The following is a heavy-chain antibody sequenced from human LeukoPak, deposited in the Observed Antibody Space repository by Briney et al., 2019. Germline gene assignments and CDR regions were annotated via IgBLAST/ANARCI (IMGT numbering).Heavy chain of an antibody. J-gene: IGHJ4*02. V-gene: IGHV3-53*01. CDR3: ATKRGYSYGLDY. Sequence: QPSETLSLTCAVYGGSFSGYYWSWIRQAPGKGLEWVSVIYSGGTTYYADAVKGRFTISRDNSKNTLYLQMNSLRAEDTAVYYCATKRGYSYGLDYWGQGTLVTVSS. CDR2: IYSGGTT. CDR1: GGSFSGYY. D-gene: IGHD5-18*01.